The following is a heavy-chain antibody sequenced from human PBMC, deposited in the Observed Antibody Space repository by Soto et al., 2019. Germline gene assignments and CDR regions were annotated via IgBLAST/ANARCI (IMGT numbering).Heavy chain of an antibody. Sequence: EVQPLESGGGLVQPGGSLRLSCAASGFTFSSYAMSWVRQAPGKGLEWVSAISGSAATTFYADSVKGRFTVSRDNSKNTLYLQMNSLRAEDTAVYYCARGPRYCSGYSCDYYMDVWGKGTTVTVSS. CDR1: GFTFSSYA. CDR3: ARGPRYCSGYSCDYYMDV. CDR2: ISGSAATT. V-gene: IGHV3-23*01. D-gene: IGHD2-15*01. J-gene: IGHJ6*03.